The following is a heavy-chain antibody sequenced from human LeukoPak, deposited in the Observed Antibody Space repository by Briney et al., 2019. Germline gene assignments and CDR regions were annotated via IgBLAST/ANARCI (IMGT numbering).Heavy chain of an antibody. D-gene: IGHD6-19*01. CDR3: AKDHHVMQWLAYYFDY. J-gene: IGHJ4*02. Sequence: PGRSLRLSCAASGFTSSSYGMHWVRQAPGKGLEWVAVISYDGSNKYYADSVKGRFTISRDNSKNTLYLQMNSLRAEDTAVYYCAKDHHVMQWLAYYFDYWGQGTLVTVSS. V-gene: IGHV3-30*18. CDR1: GFTSSSYG. CDR2: ISYDGSNK.